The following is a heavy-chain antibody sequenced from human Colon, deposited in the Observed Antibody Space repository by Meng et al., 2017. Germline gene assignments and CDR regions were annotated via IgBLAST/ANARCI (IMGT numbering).Heavy chain of an antibody. CDR2: AYYTGST. Sequence: QGQLKESGPGLVKPSETLSLTCNVSGSSVTNHYWHWIRQTPGQGLEWIGYAYYTGSTNYNPSLQSRATIFVDTSKNQFSLSLTSVTGADTAVYYCVRERVVGFLDSWGQGTLVTVSS. V-gene: IGHV4-59*02. CDR3: VRERVVGFLDS. CDR1: GSSVTNHY. D-gene: IGHD1-26*01. J-gene: IGHJ4*02.